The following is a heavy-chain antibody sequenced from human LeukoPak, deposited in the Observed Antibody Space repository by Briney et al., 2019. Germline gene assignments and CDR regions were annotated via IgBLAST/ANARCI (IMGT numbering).Heavy chain of an antibody. D-gene: IGHD2-15*01. V-gene: IGHV1-18*01. CDR3: AALYCSGGSCPDY. J-gene: IGHJ4*02. CDR2: ISAYNGNT. CDR1: GYTFTTYG. Sequence: PTASVKVSCKASGYTFTTYGINWVRQAPGQGLEWMGWISAYNGNTNYAQKLQGRVTMTTDTSTSTAYMELRSLRSDDTAVYYCAALYCSGGSCPDYWGQGTLVTVSS.